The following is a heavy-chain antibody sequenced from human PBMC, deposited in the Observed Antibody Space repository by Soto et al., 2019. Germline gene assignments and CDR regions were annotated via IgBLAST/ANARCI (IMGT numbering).Heavy chain of an antibody. CDR3: AKDGRGPYSSSWYDWFDP. D-gene: IGHD6-13*01. Sequence: QVQLVESGGGVVQPGRSLRLSCAASGFTFSSYGMHWVRQAPGKGLEWVAVISYDGSNKYYADSVKGRFTISRDNPKNTLCLQMNSLRAEDTAVYYCAKDGRGPYSSSWYDWFDPWGQGTLVTVSS. CDR1: GFTFSSYG. J-gene: IGHJ5*02. V-gene: IGHV3-30*18. CDR2: ISYDGSNK.